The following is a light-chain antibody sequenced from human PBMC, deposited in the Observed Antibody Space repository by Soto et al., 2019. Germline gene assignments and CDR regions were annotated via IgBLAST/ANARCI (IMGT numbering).Light chain of an antibody. CDR1: QSVSANY. Sequence: EVVLTQSPATLSLSPGERATLSCRANQSVSANYLAWYQQKHGQAPRLLIYGASSRATAIPDRFSGSGSGTDFTLTISRLEPEDFAVFYCHQYGSSPFTFGPGTKVDIK. V-gene: IGKV3-20*01. CDR2: GAS. J-gene: IGKJ3*01. CDR3: HQYGSSPFT.